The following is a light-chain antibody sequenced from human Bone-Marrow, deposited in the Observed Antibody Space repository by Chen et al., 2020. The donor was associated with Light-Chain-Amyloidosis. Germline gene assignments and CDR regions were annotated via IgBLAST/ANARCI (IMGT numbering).Light chain of an antibody. CDR3: SSYTITNTLV. CDR2: EVT. CDR1: SSDVGGDNH. Sequence: QSALTQPASVSGSPGQPITTSCTGTSSDVGGDNHVAWYQQHPDKAPKLIIYEVTNRPSWVPDRFSAAKSDNTASLTISGLQTGGEADYFCSSYTITNTLVFGSGTRVTVL. J-gene: IGLJ1*01. V-gene: IGLV2-14*01.